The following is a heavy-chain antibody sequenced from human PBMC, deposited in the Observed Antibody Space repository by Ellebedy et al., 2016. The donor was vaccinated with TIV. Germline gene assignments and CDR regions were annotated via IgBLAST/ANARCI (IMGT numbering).Heavy chain of an antibody. CDR1: GYTFTSYA. CDR2: INAGNGNT. V-gene: IGHV1-3*01. Sequence: ASVKVSCXASGYTFTSYAMHWVRQAPGQRLEWMGWINAGNGNTKYSQKFQGRVTITRDTSASTAYMELSRLRSEDTAVYYCARLYSSSWYEDFDYWGQGTLVTVSS. J-gene: IGHJ4*02. D-gene: IGHD6-13*01. CDR3: ARLYSSSWYEDFDY.